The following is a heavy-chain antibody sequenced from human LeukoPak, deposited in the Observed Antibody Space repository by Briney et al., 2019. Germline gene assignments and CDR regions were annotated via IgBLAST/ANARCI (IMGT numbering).Heavy chain of an antibody. V-gene: IGHV3-66*02. CDR3: ARGSIVGATTNDY. CDR1: GFTVSSNY. J-gene: IGHJ4*02. D-gene: IGHD1-26*01. Sequence: GGSLRLSCAASGFTVSSNYMSWVRQAPGKGLEWVSVIYSGGSTYYADSVKGRFTISRDNSKNTLYLQMNSLRAEDTAVYYCARGSIVGATTNDYWGQGTLGTVSS. CDR2: IYSGGST.